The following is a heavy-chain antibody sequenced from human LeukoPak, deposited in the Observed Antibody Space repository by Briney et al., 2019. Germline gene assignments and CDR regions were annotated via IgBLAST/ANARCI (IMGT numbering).Heavy chain of an antibody. CDR3: AGDVLMVYARPTDY. J-gene: IGHJ4*02. D-gene: IGHD2-8*01. CDR1: GYTFTGYY. V-gene: IGHV1-2*02. CDR2: INPNSGDT. Sequence: ASVKVSCKASGYTFTGYYMHWVRQAPGQGLEWMGWINPNSGDTNYAQKFQGRVTMTRDTSINTAYMELSRLRSDDTAVYYCAGDVLMVYARPTDYWGQGTLVTVSS.